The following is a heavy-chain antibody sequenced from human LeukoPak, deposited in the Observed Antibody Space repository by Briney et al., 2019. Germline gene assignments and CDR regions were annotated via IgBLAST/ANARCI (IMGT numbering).Heavy chain of an antibody. CDR2: ISGSGGST. CDR3: AKVLTMVRGVIDYFDY. Sequence: GGSLRLSCAASGFTFSSYAMSWVRQAPGKGLEWVSAISGSGGSTYYADSVKGRFTISRDNSKNTLYPQMNSLRAEDTAVYYCAKVLTMVRGVIDYFDYWGQGTLVTVSS. CDR1: GFTFSSYA. J-gene: IGHJ4*02. D-gene: IGHD3-10*01. V-gene: IGHV3-23*01.